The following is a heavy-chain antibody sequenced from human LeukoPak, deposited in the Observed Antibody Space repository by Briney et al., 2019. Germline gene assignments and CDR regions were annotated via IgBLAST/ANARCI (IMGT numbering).Heavy chain of an antibody. Sequence: ASVKVSCKASGYTFTSYDINWVRLATGQGLEWMGWMNPNSGNTGYVQKFQGRVTMTRNTSISTAYMELSSLKSEGTGVYYCARGGGSSYGYYYGLDVWGQGTTVTVSS. J-gene: IGHJ6*02. CDR2: MNPNSGNT. CDR1: GYTFTSYD. CDR3: ARGGGSSYGYYYGLDV. D-gene: IGHD6-6*01. V-gene: IGHV1-8*01.